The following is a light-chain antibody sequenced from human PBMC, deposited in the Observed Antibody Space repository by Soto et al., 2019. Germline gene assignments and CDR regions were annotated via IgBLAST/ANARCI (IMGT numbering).Light chain of an antibody. CDR1: QSVTSNY. CDR2: GAS. CDR3: HQYTSSPN. Sequence: EIVLTQSPGTLSLSPGERATLSCRASQSVTSNYLAWYQQKPGQAPRLLVYGASSRATGIPDRFSGSGSGTDFTLTISRLVPEDFAAYYCHQYTSSPNFGGGT. V-gene: IGKV3-20*01. J-gene: IGKJ4*01.